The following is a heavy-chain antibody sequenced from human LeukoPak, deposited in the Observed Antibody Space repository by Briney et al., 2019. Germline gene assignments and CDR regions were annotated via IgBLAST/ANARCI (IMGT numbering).Heavy chain of an antibody. Sequence: GGSLRLSCAASGFTFSRHWMSWVRQAPGKGLEWVANIKGDGREKKYVDSVKDRFTISRDNTKNSVYLQMSGLRVDDTAIYYCARDKEGGSNDHWGQGTLVTVSS. J-gene: IGHJ4*02. CDR3: ARDKEGGSNDH. CDR1: GFTFSRHW. V-gene: IGHV3-7*01. CDR2: IKGDGREK. D-gene: IGHD2-15*01.